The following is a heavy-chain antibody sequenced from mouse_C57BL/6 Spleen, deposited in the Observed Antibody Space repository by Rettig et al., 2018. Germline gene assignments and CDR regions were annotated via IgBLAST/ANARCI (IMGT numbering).Heavy chain of an antibody. CDR3: AKRGDGKDWYFDV. Sequence: DWVRQPPGKGLEWLGVIWGGGSTNYNSALMSRLSISKDNSKSQVFLKMNSLQTDDTAMYYCAKRGDGKDWYFDVWGTGTTVTVSS. D-gene: IGHD2-1*01. CDR2: IWGGGST. V-gene: IGHV2-9*01. J-gene: IGHJ1*03.